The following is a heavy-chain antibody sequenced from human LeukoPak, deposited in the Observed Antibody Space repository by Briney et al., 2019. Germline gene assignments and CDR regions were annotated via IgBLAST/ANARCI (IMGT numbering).Heavy chain of an antibody. Sequence: GASVKVSCKASGGTFSSYAISWVRQAPGQGLEWMGWINPNSGGTNYAQKFQGWVTMTRDTSISTAYMELSRLRSDDTAVYYCAREFSSSWSAVLDYWGQGTLVTVSS. CDR2: INPNSGGT. CDR3: AREFSSSWSAVLDY. CDR1: GGTFSSYA. V-gene: IGHV1-2*04. J-gene: IGHJ4*02. D-gene: IGHD6-13*01.